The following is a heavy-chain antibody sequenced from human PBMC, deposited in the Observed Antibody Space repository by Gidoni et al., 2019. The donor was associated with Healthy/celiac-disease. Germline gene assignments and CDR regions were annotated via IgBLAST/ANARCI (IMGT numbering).Heavy chain of an antibody. Sequence: EVQLVQSGSEVKKPGESLQISCKGSGYSLTSYWIGRVRQMPGKGLEWMGIIYPGDYDTRYSPSFQGQVTISADKSISTAYLQWSSLKASDTAMYYCARREVVAAGNWFDPWGQGTLVTVSS. J-gene: IGHJ5*02. CDR2: IYPGDYDT. V-gene: IGHV5-51*01. D-gene: IGHD2-15*01. CDR1: GYSLTSYW. CDR3: ARREVVAAGNWFDP.